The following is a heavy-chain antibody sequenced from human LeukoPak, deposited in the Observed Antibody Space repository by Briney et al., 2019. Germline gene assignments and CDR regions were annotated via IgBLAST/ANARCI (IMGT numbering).Heavy chain of an antibody. CDR2: IYTSGST. Sequence: SETLSLTCTVSGGSINNDYWSWIRQPAGKGLEWIGRIYTSGSTNYNPSLRSRVTMSVDTSKNQFSLKLSSVTAADTAVYYCAGSLLRLFDYWGQGTLVTVSS. D-gene: IGHD5-12*01. CDR1: GGSINNDY. V-gene: IGHV4-4*07. J-gene: IGHJ4*02. CDR3: AGSLLRLFDY.